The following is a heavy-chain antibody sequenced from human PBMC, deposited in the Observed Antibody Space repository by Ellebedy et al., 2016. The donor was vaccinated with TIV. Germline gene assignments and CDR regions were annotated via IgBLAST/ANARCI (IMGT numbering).Heavy chain of an antibody. CDR3: ARDRFGIPLRYADY. V-gene: IGHV1-2*02. CDR1: GHRFTYNY. Sequence: AASVKVSCKASGHRFTYNYIHWVRQAPGQGLEWMGWINPDSGGTNYAQKFQGRVVMTGDTSISTAYMELTRLTSDDTAVYFCARDRFGIPLRYADYWGQGTLVAVSS. D-gene: IGHD3-16*01. CDR2: INPDSGGT. J-gene: IGHJ4*02.